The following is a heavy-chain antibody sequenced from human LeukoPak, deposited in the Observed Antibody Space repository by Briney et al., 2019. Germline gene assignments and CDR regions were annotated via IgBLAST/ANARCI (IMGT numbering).Heavy chain of an antibody. CDR3: AKAPVEWLIRGAFDI. CDR1: GFTFSNYA. CDR2: ISYDGSNK. J-gene: IGHJ3*02. V-gene: IGHV3-30*04. D-gene: IGHD3-3*01. Sequence: GRFLRLSCAASGFTFSNYAMHWVRQAPGKGLEWVAVISYDGSNKYYTDSVKGRFTISRDNSKNTLYLQMNSLRAEDTAVYYCAKAPVEWLIRGAFDIWGQGTMVTVSS.